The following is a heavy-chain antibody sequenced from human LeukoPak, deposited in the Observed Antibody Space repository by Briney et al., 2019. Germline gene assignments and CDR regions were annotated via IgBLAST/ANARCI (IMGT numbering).Heavy chain of an antibody. Sequence: SVKVSCKASGGTFSSYAISWVRQAPGQGLEWMGGIIPIFGTANYAQKFQGRVTITADESTSTAYMELSSLRSEDTAGYYCARDLGYCSSTSCYGAFDIWGQGTMVTVSS. CDR3: ARDLGYCSSTSCYGAFDI. CDR1: GGTFSSYA. V-gene: IGHV1-69*13. CDR2: IIPIFGTA. J-gene: IGHJ3*02. D-gene: IGHD2-2*01.